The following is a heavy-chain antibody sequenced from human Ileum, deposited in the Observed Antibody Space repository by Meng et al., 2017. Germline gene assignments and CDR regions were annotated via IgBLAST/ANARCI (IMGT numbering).Heavy chain of an antibody. V-gene: IGHV4-61*01. CDR3: ARFYGSGTFEVHDY. CDR2: IHYSGSR. CDR1: GGSVSSASYY. Sequence: GHLQEPGPGLVRPSETLSLPCIVSGGSVSSASYYWSWIRQPPGKGLEWIGLIHYSGSRNYNPTLKSRVTMSVDTSKNQVSLRLTSVTAADTAVYYCARFYGSGTFEVHDYWGQGTLVTVSS. D-gene: IGHD3-10*01. J-gene: IGHJ4*02.